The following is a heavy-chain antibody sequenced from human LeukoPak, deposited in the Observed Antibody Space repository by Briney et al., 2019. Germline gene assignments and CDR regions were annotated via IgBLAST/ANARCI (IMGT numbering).Heavy chain of an antibody. J-gene: IGHJ5*02. D-gene: IGHD2-15*01. CDR3: ARASCGGGTCYDSRGWFDP. CDR1: GGSISYSNSY. Sequence: SETLSLTCTVSGGSISYSNSYWGWIRQPPGKGLEWIGNIYFSGSTYYKQSLKSRVTISVDTSKNQFSLKLRSVTAADTAVYYCARASCGGGTCYDSRGWFDPLGPGNPGHRLL. V-gene: IGHV4-39*07. CDR2: IYFSGST.